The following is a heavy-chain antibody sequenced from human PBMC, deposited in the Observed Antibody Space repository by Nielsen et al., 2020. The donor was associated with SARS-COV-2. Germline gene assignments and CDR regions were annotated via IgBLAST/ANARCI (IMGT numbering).Heavy chain of an antibody. V-gene: IGHV4-34*01. D-gene: IGHD6-25*01. CDR1: GGSFSGYY. Sequence: SETLSLTCAVYGGSFSGYYWSWIRQPPGKGLEWIGEINHGGSTNYNPSLKSRVTISVDTSKNQFSLKLSSVTAADTAVYYCARGRGQRGYYYYYGMDVWGQGTTVTVSS. J-gene: IGHJ6*02. CDR3: ARGRGQRGYYYYYGMDV. CDR2: INHGGST.